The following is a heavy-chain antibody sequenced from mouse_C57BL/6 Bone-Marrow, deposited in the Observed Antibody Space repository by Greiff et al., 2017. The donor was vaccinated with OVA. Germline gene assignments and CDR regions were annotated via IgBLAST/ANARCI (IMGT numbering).Heavy chain of an antibody. CDR3: ASRRITTAYFDY. J-gene: IGHJ2*01. CDR1: GYTFTDYY. CDR2: INPNNGGT. V-gene: IGHV1-26*01. Sequence: EVQLQQSGPELVKPGASVKISCKASGYTFTDYYMNWVKQSHGKSLEWIGDINPNNGGTSYNQKFKGKATLTVDKSSSTAYMELRSLTSEDSAVYYCASRRITTAYFDYWGQGTTLTVSS. D-gene: IGHD1-2*01.